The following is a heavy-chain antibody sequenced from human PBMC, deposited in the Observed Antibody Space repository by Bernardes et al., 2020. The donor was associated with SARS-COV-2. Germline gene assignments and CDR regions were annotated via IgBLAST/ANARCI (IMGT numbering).Heavy chain of an antibody. CDR1: GYTFTSYY. CDR3: ARGGYCSSTDASNYYYYGMDV. J-gene: IGHJ6*02. CDR2: INPSGGST. V-gene: IGHV1-46*03. D-gene: IGHD2-2*01. Sequence: ASVKVSCKASGYTFTSYYMHWVRQAPGQGLEWMGIINPSGGSTSYAQKFQGRVTMTRDTSTSTVYMELSSLRSEDTAVYYCARGGYCSSTDASNYYYYGMDVWGQGTTVTVSS.